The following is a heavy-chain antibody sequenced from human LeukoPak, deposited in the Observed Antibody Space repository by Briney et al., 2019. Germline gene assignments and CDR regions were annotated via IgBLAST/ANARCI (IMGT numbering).Heavy chain of an antibody. CDR3: ARGSLGAPNAFDI. CDR1: GFSFSSYD. J-gene: IGHJ3*02. Sequence: GGSLRLSCAASGFSFSSYDMHWVRQTTGEGLEWVSAIGTAGDPYYAGSVEGRFTISRENAQNSLYLQMNSLRAGDTAVYYCARGSLGAPNAFDIWGQGTMVTVSS. CDR2: IGTAGDP. V-gene: IGHV3-13*05. D-gene: IGHD1-26*01.